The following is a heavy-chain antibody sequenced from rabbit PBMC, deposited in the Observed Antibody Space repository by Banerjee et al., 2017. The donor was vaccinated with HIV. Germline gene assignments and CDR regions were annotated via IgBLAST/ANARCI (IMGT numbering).Heavy chain of an antibody. Sequence: QSLEESGGDMVKPGASLTLTCTASGFSFSSSYAMCWVRQAPGKGLEWIACIDAGSSGSTYYATWAKGRFTISKTSSTTVTLQMTSLTAADTATYFCARHDVGYGRYGYATDGMDLWGPGTLVTVS. V-gene: IGHV1S40*01. CDR2: IDAGSSGST. D-gene: IGHD6-1*01. CDR3: ARHDVGYGRYGYATDGMDL. CDR1: GFSFSSSYA. J-gene: IGHJ6*01.